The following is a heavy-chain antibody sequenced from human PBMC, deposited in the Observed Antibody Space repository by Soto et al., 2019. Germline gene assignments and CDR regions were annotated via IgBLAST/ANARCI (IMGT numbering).Heavy chain of an antibody. CDR2: IYYSGST. V-gene: IGHV4-30-4*01. J-gene: IGHJ4*02. D-gene: IGHD7-27*01. CDR3: VRDLLGSGGHFDY. CDR1: GGSITTGDYY. Sequence: SETLSLTCTVSGGSITTGDYYWGWIRQPPGKGLEWIGYIYYSGSTFYSPSLKSRVTISLNTPKNQFSLRLGSVTAEDTAVYHCVRDLLGSGGHFDYWGQGTPVTVSS.